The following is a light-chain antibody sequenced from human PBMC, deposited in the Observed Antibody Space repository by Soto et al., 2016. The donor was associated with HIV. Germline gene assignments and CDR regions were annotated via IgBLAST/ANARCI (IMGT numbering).Light chain of an antibody. CDR1: QDISNY. Sequence: DIQMTQSPSSLSASVGDRVTITCQASQDISNYLNWYQQKSGKAPKLLIYDASNLETGVPSRFSGNGSGTNFTFTISSQQPEDIATYYCQQYNSYPLTFGGGTKVEIK. J-gene: IGKJ4*01. V-gene: IGKV1-33*01. CDR2: DAS. CDR3: QQYNSYPLT.